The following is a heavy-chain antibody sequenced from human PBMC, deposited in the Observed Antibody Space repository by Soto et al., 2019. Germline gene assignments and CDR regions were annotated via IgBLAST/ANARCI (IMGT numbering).Heavy chain of an antibody. D-gene: IGHD6-13*01. V-gene: IGHV1-2*04. CDR1: GYTFTGYY. Sequence: ASVKVSCKASGYTFTGYYMHWVRQAPGQGLEWMGWINPNSGGTNYAQKSQGWVTMTRDTSISTAYMELSRLRSDDTAVYYCARTPVEYSSSWYYYYYGMDVWGQGTTGTDAS. J-gene: IGHJ6*02. CDR3: ARTPVEYSSSWYYYYYGMDV. CDR2: INPNSGGT.